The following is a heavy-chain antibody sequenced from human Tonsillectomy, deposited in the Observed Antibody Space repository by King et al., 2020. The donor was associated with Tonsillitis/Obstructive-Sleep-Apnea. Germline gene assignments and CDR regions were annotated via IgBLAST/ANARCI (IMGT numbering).Heavy chain of an antibody. J-gene: IGHJ4*02. D-gene: IGHD5-18*01. V-gene: IGHV6-1*01. CDR1: GDSISSNSAA. CDR3: TRGVGNTYGEYYFDY. CDR2: TYYRSKWYN. Sequence: VQLQQSGPGLVKPSQTLSLTCGISGDSISSNSAAWNWIRQSPSRGPEWLGRTYYRSKWYNEYAFSLQSRITINPDTSKNQFSLQLNSVTPEDTAVYYCTRGVGNTYGEYYFDYWGQGTLVTVSS.